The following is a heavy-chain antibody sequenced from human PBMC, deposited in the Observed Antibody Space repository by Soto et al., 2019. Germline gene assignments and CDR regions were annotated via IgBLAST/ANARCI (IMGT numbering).Heavy chain of an antibody. CDR2: IIPISGTA. D-gene: IGHD2-2*01. V-gene: IGHV1-69*06. J-gene: IGHJ6*02. CDR3: ARSQGSSTSLEIYYYYYYGMDG. Sequence: QVQLVQSGAEVKKPGSSVKVSCKASGGTFSSYAISWVRQAPGQGLEWMGGIIPISGTANYAQKFQGRVTIPEDKSTSTAYMERSSLRSEDTAVYYGARSQGSSTSLEIYYYYYYGMDGWGQGTTVTVS. CDR1: GGTFSSYA.